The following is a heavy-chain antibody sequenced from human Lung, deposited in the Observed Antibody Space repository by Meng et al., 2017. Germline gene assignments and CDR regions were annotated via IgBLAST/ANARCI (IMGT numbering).Heavy chain of an antibody. V-gene: IGHV4-34*01. CDR1: GGSLSDYY. CDR3: ARGPTTMAHDFDY. Sequence: QVPRQQWGAGLLKPSETLSLTCVVSGGSLSDYYWSWIRQPPGKGLEWIGEINHSGSTNYNPSLESRATISVDTSQNNLSLKLSSVTAADSAVYYCARGPTTMAHDFDYWGQGTLVTVSS. D-gene: IGHD4-11*01. CDR2: INHSGST. J-gene: IGHJ4*02.